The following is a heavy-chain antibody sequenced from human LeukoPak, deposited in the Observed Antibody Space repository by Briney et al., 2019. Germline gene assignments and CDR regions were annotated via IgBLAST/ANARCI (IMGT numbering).Heavy chain of an antibody. J-gene: IGHJ4*02. V-gene: IGHV3-20*04. CDR3: ARVVRGPFTVVTYYFDY. CDR1: GFTFYDYG. CDR2: IIWNGGST. D-gene: IGHD4-23*01. Sequence: GGSLRLSCAASGFTFYDYGMSWGRQAPGEGLELVSGIIWNGGSTGYADSVKGRFTIFRDNAKKSLFLQMNRLRAEDTALYYCARVVRGPFTVVTYYFDYWGQGTLVTVSS.